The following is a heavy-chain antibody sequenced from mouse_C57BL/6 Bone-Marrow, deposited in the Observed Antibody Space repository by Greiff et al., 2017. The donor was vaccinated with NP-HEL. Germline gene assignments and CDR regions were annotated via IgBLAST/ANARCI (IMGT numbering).Heavy chain of an antibody. V-gene: IGHV5-4*01. J-gene: IGHJ1*03. CDR1: GFTFSSYA. CDR2: ISDGGSYT. Sequence: EVKLVESGGGLVKPGGSLKLSCAASGFTFSSYAMSWVRQTPEKRLEWVATISDGGSYTYYPDNVKGRFTNSRDNAKNNLYLQMSHLKSEDTAMYYCARDNYYGRGFDVWGTGTTVTVSS. D-gene: IGHD1-1*01. CDR3: ARDNYYGRGFDV.